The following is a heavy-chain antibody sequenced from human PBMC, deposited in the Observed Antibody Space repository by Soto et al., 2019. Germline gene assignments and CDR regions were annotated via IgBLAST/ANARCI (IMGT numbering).Heavy chain of an antibody. V-gene: IGHV4-39*02. J-gene: IGHJ4*02. CDR3: ARDPVRGLQFPPDY. CDR1: GGSLSSDIYY. Sequence: SSETMSLTCPVSGGSLSSDIYYWGWIRQSPEKGLEWIASISYSGSTYYNPTLKSRLIISVDTSKSQFSLKLSSVTAEDTAVYYCARDPVRGLQFPPDYWGRGTLVTAPQ. D-gene: IGHD5-12*01. CDR2: ISYSGST.